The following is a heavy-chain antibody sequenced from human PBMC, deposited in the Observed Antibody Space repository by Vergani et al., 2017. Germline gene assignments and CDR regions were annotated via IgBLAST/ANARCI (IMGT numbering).Heavy chain of an antibody. D-gene: IGHD3-10*01. CDR2: ISSSGSTI. CDR1: GGSFSDYY. V-gene: IGHV3-11*01. J-gene: IGHJ5*02. Sequence: QVQLQQWGAGLLKPSETLSLTCAVYGGSFSDYYMSWIRQAPGKGLEWVSYISSSGSTIYYADSVKGRFTISRDNAKNSLYLQMNSLRAEDTAVYYCARDPRFYYGSGSNPWGQGTLVTVSS. CDR3: ARDPRFYYGSGSNP.